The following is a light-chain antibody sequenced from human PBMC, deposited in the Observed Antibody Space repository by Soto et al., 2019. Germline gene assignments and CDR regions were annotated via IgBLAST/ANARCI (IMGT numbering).Light chain of an antibody. CDR3: QHDYSYPYT. Sequence: AIRMTQSPSSLSASIGDRVTITCRASHVVSNYLAWYQQKPGKAPKALIYAASFLQSGVPSRFSGSGSGTDFSLTISFLQSEGFATYYCQHDYSYPYTFGQGTTLQMK. CDR1: HVVSNY. CDR2: AAS. J-gene: IGKJ2*01. V-gene: IGKV1-8*01.